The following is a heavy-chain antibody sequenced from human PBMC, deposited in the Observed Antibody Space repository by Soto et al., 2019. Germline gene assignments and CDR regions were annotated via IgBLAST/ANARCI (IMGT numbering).Heavy chain of an antibody. V-gene: IGHV4-31*03. CDR1: GGSISSGDFY. Sequence: QVQLQESGPGLVKPSQTLSLTCSVSGGSISSGDFYWNWIRQHPGKGLEWIGYIHNSGITDYNPSLKSRVTILVDRSKNQFSLKLTSVTAADTAVYYCARQKQWLSPFDDWGQGTLVTVSS. D-gene: IGHD6-19*01. CDR2: IHNSGIT. J-gene: IGHJ4*02. CDR3: ARQKQWLSPFDD.